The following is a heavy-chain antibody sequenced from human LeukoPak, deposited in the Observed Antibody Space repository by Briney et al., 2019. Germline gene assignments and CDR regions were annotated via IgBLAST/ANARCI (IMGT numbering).Heavy chain of an antibody. Sequence: PGGSLRLSCAASGFTFSDYYMSWIRQAPGKGLEWVSYISSSGSTIYYADSVKGRFTISRDNAKNSLYLQMNSLRAEDTAVYYCARRRYCSSTSCYRHNWFDPWGQGTLVTVSS. CDR2: ISSSGSTI. V-gene: IGHV3-11*04. CDR1: GFTFSDYY. CDR3: ARRRYCSSTSCYRHNWFDP. D-gene: IGHD2-2*02. J-gene: IGHJ5*02.